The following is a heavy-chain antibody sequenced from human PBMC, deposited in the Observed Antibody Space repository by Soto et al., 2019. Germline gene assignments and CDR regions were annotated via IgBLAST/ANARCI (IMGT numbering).Heavy chain of an antibody. Sequence: EVQLVESEGALVKPGGSLRLSCTASGIIFSDAWMGWVRQAPGKGLEWVGRIRSKTDGGTTDYAAPVKGRFTISRDDSKNALDLQMNNLKTEDTAVYYCSYDSYRGDYWGQGTLVTVSS. J-gene: IGHJ4*02. D-gene: IGHD3-22*01. CDR1: GIIFSDAW. V-gene: IGHV3-15*02. CDR2: IRSKTDGGTT. CDR3: SYDSYRGDY.